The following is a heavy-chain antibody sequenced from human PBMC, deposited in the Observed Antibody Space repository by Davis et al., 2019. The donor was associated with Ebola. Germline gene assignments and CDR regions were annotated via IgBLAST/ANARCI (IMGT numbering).Heavy chain of an antibody. J-gene: IGHJ3*02. CDR1: GGSFSGYY. CDR3: AGVWSCSGGSCYHGAHAFDI. V-gene: IGHV4-34*01. D-gene: IGHD2-15*01. CDR2: INHSGST. Sequence: PSETLSLTCAVYGGSFSGYYWSWIRQPPGKGLEWIGEINHSGSTNYNPSLKSRVTISVDTSKNQFSLKLSSVTAADTAVYYCAGVWSCSGGSCYHGAHAFDIWGQGTMVTVSS.